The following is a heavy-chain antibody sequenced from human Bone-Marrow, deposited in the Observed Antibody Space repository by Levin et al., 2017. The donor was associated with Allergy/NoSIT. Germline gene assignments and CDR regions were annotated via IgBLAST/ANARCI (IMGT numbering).Heavy chain of an antibody. CDR1: GSPFPDYW. V-gene: IGHV5-51*01. J-gene: IGHJ4*02. CDR2: IYPGDSET. CDR3: ARQSDELPPYDGEWVEEHYFDH. D-gene: IGHD3-10*01. Sequence: GSLRLSCPFSGSPFPDYWIGWVRQLPGKGLEWMGNIYPGDSETISSPSFQGQVTFSVDKSMNTAYLQWDSLRASDTAMYYCARQSDELPPYDGEWVEEHYFDHWGQGTLVTVSS.